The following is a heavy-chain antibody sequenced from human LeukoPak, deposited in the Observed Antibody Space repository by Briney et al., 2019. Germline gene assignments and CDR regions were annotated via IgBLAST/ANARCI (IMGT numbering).Heavy chain of an antibody. D-gene: IGHD6-6*01. J-gene: IGHJ6*02. CDR3: AKDIGSSSRYYYGMDV. Sequence: PGRSLRLSCAASGFTFDDYAMHWVRQAPGKGLEWVSGISWNSGSIGYADSVKGRFTISRDNAKNFLYLQMNSLRAEDTALYYCAKDIGSSSRYYYGMDVWGQGTTATVSS. CDR1: GFTFDDYA. V-gene: IGHV3-9*01. CDR2: ISWNSGSI.